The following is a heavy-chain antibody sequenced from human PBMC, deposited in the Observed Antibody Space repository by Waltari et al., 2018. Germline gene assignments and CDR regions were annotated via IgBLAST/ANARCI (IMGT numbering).Heavy chain of an antibody. D-gene: IGHD6-13*01. V-gene: IGHV4-34*01. Sequence: QVQLQQWGAGLLKPSETLSLTCAVYGGSFSGYYWSWIRQPPGKGLEWIGEINHSGSTNYNPSLKSRVTISVDTSKNQFSLKLSSVTAADTAVYYCARGSGPGHMAAAGTVDYWGQGTLVTVSS. CDR3: ARGSGPGHMAAAGTVDY. CDR1: GGSFSGYY. J-gene: IGHJ4*02. CDR2: INHSGST.